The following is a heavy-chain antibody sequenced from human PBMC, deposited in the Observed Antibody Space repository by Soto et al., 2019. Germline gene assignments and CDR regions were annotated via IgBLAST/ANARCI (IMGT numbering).Heavy chain of an antibody. CDR3: ARLGAAAGIFVVTNYGMDV. Sequence: PSETLSLTCAVYGGSFSGYYWSWIRQPPGKGLEWIGEINHSGSTNYNPSLKSRVTISVDTSKNQFSLKLSSVTAADTAVYYCARLGAAAGIFVVTNYGMDVWGQGTTVTVSS. V-gene: IGHV4-34*01. D-gene: IGHD6-13*01. J-gene: IGHJ6*02. CDR1: GGSFSGYY. CDR2: INHSGST.